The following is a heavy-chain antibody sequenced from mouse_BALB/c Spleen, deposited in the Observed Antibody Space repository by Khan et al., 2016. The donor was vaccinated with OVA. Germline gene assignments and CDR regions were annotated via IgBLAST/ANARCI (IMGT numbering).Heavy chain of an antibody. J-gene: IGHJ1*01. D-gene: IGHD1-2*01. CDR3: ARHNYVYWYFDV. CDR2: ISYSGAT. CDR1: GHSITSDHA. V-gene: IGHV3-2*02. Sequence: EVQLQESGPGLVKPSQSLSLTCTVTGHSITSDHAWNWIRQFPGNKLEWMGYISYSGATSYNPSLKSRISITRDTSKNQFFLQLKSVTTEDTSTYYCARHNYVYWYFDVWGAGTTVTVSS.